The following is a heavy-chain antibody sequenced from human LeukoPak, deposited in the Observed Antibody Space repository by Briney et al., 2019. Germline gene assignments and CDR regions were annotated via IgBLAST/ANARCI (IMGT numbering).Heavy chain of an antibody. D-gene: IGHD3-10*01. J-gene: IGHJ3*01. CDR1: GYTFTNYD. CDR3: ARRVRGVVIFSRAQGSFDL. Sequence: ASVKVSCKASGYTFTNYDINWVRQATGQGIEWMGWMHPSNGDTGYAQKFQGRVTMTRNTSTTTAYMELSSLRSDDTAVYYCARRVRGVVIFSRAQGSFDLWGQGTLVTASS. V-gene: IGHV1-8*01. CDR2: MHPSNGDT.